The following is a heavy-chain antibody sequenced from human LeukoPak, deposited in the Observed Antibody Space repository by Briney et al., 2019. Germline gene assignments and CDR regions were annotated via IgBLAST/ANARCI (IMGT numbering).Heavy chain of an antibody. CDR1: GGSFSGYY. D-gene: IGHD3-3*01. J-gene: IGHJ6*03. V-gene: IGHV4-34*01. CDR2: INHSGST. Sequence: SETLSLTCAVYGGSFSGYYWSWIRQPPGKGLEWIGEINHSGSTNYNPSLKSRVTISVDTSKNQFSLKLSSVTAADTAVYYCARGDKRFWRPPYMDVWGKGTTVTVSS. CDR3: ARGDKRFWRPPYMDV.